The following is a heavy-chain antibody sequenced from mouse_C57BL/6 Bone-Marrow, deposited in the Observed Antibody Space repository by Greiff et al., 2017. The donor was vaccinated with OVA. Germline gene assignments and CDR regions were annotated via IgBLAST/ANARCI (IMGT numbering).Heavy chain of an antibody. CDR1: GYTFTSYG. CDR2: IYPRSGNT. V-gene: IGHV1-81*01. D-gene: IGHD1-1*01. J-gene: IGHJ3*01. Sequence: QVQLQQSGAELARPGASVKLSCKASGYTFTSYGISWVKQRTGQGLEWIGEIYPRSGNTYYNEKFKGKATLTADKSSSTAYMELRSLTSEDSAVYFCAPNYYGSSEGFAYWGQGTLVTVSA. CDR3: APNYYGSSEGFAY.